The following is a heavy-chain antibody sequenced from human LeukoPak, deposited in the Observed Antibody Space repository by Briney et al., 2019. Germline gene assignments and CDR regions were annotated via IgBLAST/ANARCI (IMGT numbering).Heavy chain of an antibody. CDR1: GGSISSSSYY. CDR3: ATDNYVWYFDY. J-gene: IGHJ4*02. V-gene: IGHV4-39*01. CDR2: IYYSGST. Sequence: SETLSLTCTVSGGSISSSSYYWGWIRQPPGKGLEWIGSIYYSGSTYYNPSLKSRVTITVDTSKNQFSLKLSSVTAADTAVYYCATDNYVWYFDYWGQGTLVTVSS. D-gene: IGHD4-11*01.